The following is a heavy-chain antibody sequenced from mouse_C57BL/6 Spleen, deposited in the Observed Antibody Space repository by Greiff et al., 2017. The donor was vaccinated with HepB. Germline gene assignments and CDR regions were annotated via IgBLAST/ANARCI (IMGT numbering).Heavy chain of an antibody. Sequence: LQQSGPELVKPGASVKISCKASGYAFSSSWMNWVKQRPGKGLEWIGRIYPGDGDTNYNGKFKGKATLTADKSSSTAYMQLSSLTSEDSAVYFCARGDLTVDYWGQGTTLTVSS. D-gene: IGHD4-1*01. CDR1: GYAFSSSW. V-gene: IGHV1-82*01. CDR3: ARGDLTVDY. J-gene: IGHJ2*01. CDR2: IYPGDGDT.